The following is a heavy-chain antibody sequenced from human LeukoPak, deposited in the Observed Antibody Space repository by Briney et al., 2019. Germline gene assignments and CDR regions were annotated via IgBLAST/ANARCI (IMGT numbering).Heavy chain of an antibody. Sequence: PSETLSLTCTVSGGSISSSSYYWGWIRQPPGKGLEWIGSIYYSGSTYYNPSLKSRVTISVDTSKNQFSLKLSSVTAADTAVYYCARDFFAMGLKGLYYFDYWGQGTLVTVSS. CDR2: IYYSGST. D-gene: IGHD4/OR15-4a*01. J-gene: IGHJ4*02. V-gene: IGHV4-39*07. CDR3: ARDFFAMGLKGLYYFDY. CDR1: GGSISSSSYY.